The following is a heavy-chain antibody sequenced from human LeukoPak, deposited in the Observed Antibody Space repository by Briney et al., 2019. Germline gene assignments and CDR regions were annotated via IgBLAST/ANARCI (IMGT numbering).Heavy chain of an antibody. D-gene: IGHD3-22*01. V-gene: IGHV3-23*01. CDR2: ISGSGGST. J-gene: IGHJ3*02. Sequence: GGSLRLSCAASGFTFSSYAMSWVRQAPGKGLEWVSAISGSGGSTYYADSVKGRFTISRDSSKNTLYLQMNSLRAEDTAVYYCANPEHYYDSSGYYYAGAFDIWGQGTMVTVSS. CDR1: GFTFSSYA. CDR3: ANPEHYYDSSGYYYAGAFDI.